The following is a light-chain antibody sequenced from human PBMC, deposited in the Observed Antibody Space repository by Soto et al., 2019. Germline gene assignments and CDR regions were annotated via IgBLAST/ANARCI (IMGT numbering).Light chain of an antibody. CDR1: SSNIGAGYD. CDR2: GNS. J-gene: IGLJ1*01. CDR3: QSYDSRLSAYV. Sequence: QSVLTQPPSVSGAPGQRVTISCTGSSSNIGAGYDVHWYQQLPGTAPKLLIYGNSNRPSGVPDRFSGSKSGTSASLAITGLQAEDAADYYCQSYDSRLSAYVFGHGTKVTV. V-gene: IGLV1-40*01.